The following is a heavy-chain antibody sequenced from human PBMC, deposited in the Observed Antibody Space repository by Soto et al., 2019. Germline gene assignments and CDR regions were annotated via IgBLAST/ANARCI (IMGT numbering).Heavy chain of an antibody. D-gene: IGHD2-21*02. V-gene: IGHV2-70*01. Sequence: SGPTLVNPTQTLTLTCTFSGFSLSTRGMCLSWIRQPPGKALEWLALIDWDDDKYYSTSLKTRLTISKDTPKNQVALTMTNMDPVDTATYYCARAPAGDCKNGMDVWGQGTTVTVSS. CDR1: GFSLSTRGMC. J-gene: IGHJ6*02. CDR3: ARAPAGDCKNGMDV. CDR2: IDWDDDK.